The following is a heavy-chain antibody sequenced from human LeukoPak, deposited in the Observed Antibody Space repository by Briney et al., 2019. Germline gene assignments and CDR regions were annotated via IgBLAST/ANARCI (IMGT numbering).Heavy chain of an antibody. CDR2: ISGSGGST. Sequence: PGGSLRLSCAASGFTFSSYAMSWVRQAPGKGLEWVSAISGSGGSTHYADSVKGRFTISRDNSKNTLYLQMNSLRAEDTAVYYCAKYAFHPTSVYGMDVWGQGTTVTVSS. J-gene: IGHJ6*02. D-gene: IGHD2-2*01. V-gene: IGHV3-23*01. CDR1: GFTFSSYA. CDR3: AKYAFHPTSVYGMDV.